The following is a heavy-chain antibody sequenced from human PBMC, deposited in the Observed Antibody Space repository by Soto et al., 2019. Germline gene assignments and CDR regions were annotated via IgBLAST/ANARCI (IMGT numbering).Heavy chain of an antibody. Sequence: QVQLQQWGAGLLKPSETLSLSCAVYGASFSGYYWNWIRQPPGKGLEWIGEINPSGSTNYSPSLKTRVTISVDTYKKQFSLRVRSVTAADTAVYYCARPFSGTGRYVDYWGQGTLVTVSS. CDR2: INPSGST. CDR1: GASFSGYY. V-gene: IGHV4-34*02. CDR3: ARPFSGTGRYVDY. J-gene: IGHJ4*02. D-gene: IGHD1-1*01.